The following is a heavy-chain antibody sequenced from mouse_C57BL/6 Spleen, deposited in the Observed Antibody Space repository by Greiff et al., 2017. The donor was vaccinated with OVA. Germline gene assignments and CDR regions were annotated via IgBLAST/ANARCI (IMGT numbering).Heavy chain of an antibody. D-gene: IGHD2-4*01. J-gene: IGHJ3*01. V-gene: IGHV1-81*01. Sequence: QVQLQHSGAELARPGASVKLSCKASGYTFTSYGISWVKQRTGQGLEWIGEIYPRSGNTYYNEKFKGKATLTADKSSSTAYMELRSLTSEDSAVYFCARGDIYYDYGGVAYWGQGTLVTVSA. CDR2: IYPRSGNT. CDR1: GYTFTSYG. CDR3: ARGDIYYDYGGVAY.